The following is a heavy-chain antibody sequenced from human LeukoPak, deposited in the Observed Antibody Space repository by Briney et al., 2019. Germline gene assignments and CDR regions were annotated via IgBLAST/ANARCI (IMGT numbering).Heavy chain of an antibody. CDR3: ARGIVGYLDY. Sequence: NPSETLSLTCTVSGGSISSSSYYWGWIRQPPGKGLEWIGNIYYSGSTYYNPSLESRVTMSLDTSKNQFSLKLSSVTAADTAVYYCARGIVGYLDYWGQGTLVTVSS. J-gene: IGHJ4*02. D-gene: IGHD2-15*01. V-gene: IGHV4-39*07. CDR2: IYYSGST. CDR1: GGSISSSSYY.